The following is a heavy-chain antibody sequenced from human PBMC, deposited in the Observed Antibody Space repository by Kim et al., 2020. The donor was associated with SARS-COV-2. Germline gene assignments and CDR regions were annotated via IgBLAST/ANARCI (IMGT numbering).Heavy chain of an antibody. J-gene: IGHJ4*02. CDR3: ARVAVGATVGDFDY. Sequence: AQKFQGRVTITADESTSTAYMELSSLRSEDTAVYYCARVAVGATVGDFDYWGQGTLVTVSS. D-gene: IGHD1-26*01. V-gene: IGHV1-69*01.